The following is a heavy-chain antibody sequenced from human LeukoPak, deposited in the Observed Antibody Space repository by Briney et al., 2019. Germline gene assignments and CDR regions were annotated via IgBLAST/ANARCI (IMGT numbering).Heavy chain of an antibody. J-gene: IGHJ6*02. CDR2: IWYDGSNK. CDR1: GFTFSSYG. CDR3: AREWKAGNYYYYGMDV. V-gene: IGHV3-33*01. Sequence: GGSLRLSCAASGFTFSSYGMHWVRQAPGKGLEWVAVIWYDGSNKYYADSVKGRFTISRDNSQNTLYLQMNSLRAKDTAVYYCAREWKAGNYYYYGMDVWGQGTTVTVSS. D-gene: IGHD1-1*01.